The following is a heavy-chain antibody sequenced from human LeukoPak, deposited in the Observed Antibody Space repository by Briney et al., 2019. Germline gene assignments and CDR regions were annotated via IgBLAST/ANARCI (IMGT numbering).Heavy chain of an antibody. D-gene: IGHD3-9*01. CDR2: ISAYSGDT. CDR1: GYTFTNYG. CDR3: ARAPRYYDILTGHSQLPYYYYYYGMDV. J-gene: IGHJ6*02. Sequence: ASVKVSCKASGYTFTNYGISWVRQAPGQGLEWMGWISAYSGDTNYAQNLQGRVTMTTDASTSTAYMELSSLRSEDTAVYYCARAPRYYDILTGHSQLPYYYYYYGMDVWGQGTTVTVSS. V-gene: IGHV1-18*01.